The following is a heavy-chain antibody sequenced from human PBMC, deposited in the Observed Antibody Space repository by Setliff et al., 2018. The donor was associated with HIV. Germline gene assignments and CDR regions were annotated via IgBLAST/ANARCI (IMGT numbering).Heavy chain of an antibody. CDR1: GGSISGYH. J-gene: IGHJ6*03. CDR3: ARDKGYYYMDV. CDR2: IYTSGST. Sequence: PSETLSLTCTVSGGSISGYHWNWLRQTPGKGLEWIGRIYTSGSTNDNPSLKRRITISVDTSNNQFSLRLSAVTAADTAVYYCARDKGYYYMDVWGKGITVTVSS. V-gene: IGHV4-4*07.